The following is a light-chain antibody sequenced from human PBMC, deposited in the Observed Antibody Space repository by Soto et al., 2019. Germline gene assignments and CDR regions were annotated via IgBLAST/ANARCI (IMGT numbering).Light chain of an antibody. J-gene: IGKJ5*01. Sequence: DIQMTQSPSSLSASLGDRVTITCQASQNINNYLNWYQQKPGRAPSLLIYTSSTLQSGVPSRFSGSGSGTDFTLTITSLQSEDFATYYCQQARSFPVTFGQGTRLEI. V-gene: IGKV1-12*01. CDR3: QQARSFPVT. CDR2: TSS. CDR1: QNINNY.